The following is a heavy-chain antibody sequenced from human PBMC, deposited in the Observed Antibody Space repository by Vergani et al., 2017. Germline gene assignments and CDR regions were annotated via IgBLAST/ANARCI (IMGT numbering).Heavy chain of an antibody. CDR1: GDSIISRSYY. V-gene: IGHV4-39*01. CDR3: ASGKYYSDSTSHFRGGYFDV. J-gene: IGHJ2*01. CDR2: IYNSGNG. Sequence: QLQLQESGPGLVKASETLSLTCTVSGDSIISRSYYWGWMRQPTGKGLEWIGSIYNSGNGDPSSSLKSRVSISADTSKNQFSLRLTSVTAADTAVYYCASGKYYSDSTSHFRGGYFDVWGRGTLVTVPS. D-gene: IGHD3-16*01.